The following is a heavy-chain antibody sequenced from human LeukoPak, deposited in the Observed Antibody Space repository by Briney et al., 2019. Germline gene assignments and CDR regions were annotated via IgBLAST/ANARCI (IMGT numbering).Heavy chain of an antibody. CDR2: ISWNSGSI. J-gene: IGHJ3*02. Sequence: GGSLRLSCAASGFTFDDYAMHWVRQAPGKGLEWVSGISWNSGSIGYADSVKGRFTISRDNTKNSLYLQMNSLRAEDTALYYCAKDIISRYFDWFDAFDIWGQGTMVTVSS. CDR1: GFTFDDYA. V-gene: IGHV3-9*01. D-gene: IGHD3-9*01. CDR3: AKDIISRYFDWFDAFDI.